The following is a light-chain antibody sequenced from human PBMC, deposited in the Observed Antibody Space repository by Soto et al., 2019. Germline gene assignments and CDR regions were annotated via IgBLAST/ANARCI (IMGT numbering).Light chain of an antibody. J-gene: IGLJ1*01. Sequence: QSALNQPASVSGSPGQSITISCTGTSSDVGGYNYVSWYQQHPGKAPKLMIYEVSYRPSGVSDRFSGSKSGNTAYLTISGLQAEDEADYYCCSYTSSLTYVFGTGTKLTVL. CDR2: EVS. CDR1: SSDVGGYNY. CDR3: CSYTSSLTYV. V-gene: IGLV2-14*01.